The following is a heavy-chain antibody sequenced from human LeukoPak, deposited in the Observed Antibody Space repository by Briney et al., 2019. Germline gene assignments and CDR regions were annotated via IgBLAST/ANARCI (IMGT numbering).Heavy chain of an antibody. V-gene: IGHV3-30*01. CDR2: ISYDGSNK. CDR3: ARDHPSGSFDY. CDR1: GFTFSRYA. Sequence: GGSLRLSCAASGFTFSRYAMHWVRQAPGKGLEWVAVISYDGSNKCYADSVKGRFTISRDNSKNTLYLQMNSLRAEDTAVYYCARDHPSGSFDYWGQGTLVTVSS. J-gene: IGHJ4*02. D-gene: IGHD1-26*01.